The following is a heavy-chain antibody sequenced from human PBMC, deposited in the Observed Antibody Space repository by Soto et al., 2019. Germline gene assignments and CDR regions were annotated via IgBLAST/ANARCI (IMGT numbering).Heavy chain of an antibody. J-gene: IGHJ3*02. Sequence: GGSLRLSCAASGFTFISYAMHWVRQAPGKGLEYVSAISSNGGSTYYANSVKGRSTISRDNSKNTLYLQMGSLRAEDMAVYYCARDAFPGYSSSWYRGAFDIWGQGTMVTVSS. CDR3: ARDAFPGYSSSWYRGAFDI. CDR1: GFTFISYA. V-gene: IGHV3-64*01. CDR2: ISSNGGST. D-gene: IGHD6-13*01.